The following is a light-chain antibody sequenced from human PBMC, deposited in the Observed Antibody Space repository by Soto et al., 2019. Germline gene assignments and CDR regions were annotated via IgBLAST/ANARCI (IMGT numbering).Light chain of an antibody. V-gene: IGLV2-18*01. CDR2: EVS. J-gene: IGLJ1*01. CDR1: SSDVGSYNR. CDR3: GLYTRSSTYV. Sequence: QSVLTQPPSVSGSPGQSVTISCTGTSSDVGSYNRVSWYQQPPGTAPKLMIYEVSNGPSGVPDRFSGSKSGNTASLTISWLQGEDEADYYCGLYTRSSTYVFGTGTQLTVL.